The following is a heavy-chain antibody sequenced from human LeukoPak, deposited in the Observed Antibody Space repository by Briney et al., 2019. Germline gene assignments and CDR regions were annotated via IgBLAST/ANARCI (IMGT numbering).Heavy chain of an antibody. V-gene: IGHV4-59*01. CDR1: GGSISSYY. D-gene: IGHD3-22*01. CDR2: IYYTGST. CDR3: VNSGYTHWYFDL. J-gene: IGHJ2*01. Sequence: PSETLSLTCTVSGGSISSYYWSWIRQSPGKGLEWIGYIYYTGSTNYNPSLRSRGTISVDTSKNQFSLKLSSVTAADTAVYYCVNSGYTHWYFDLWGRGTLVTVSS.